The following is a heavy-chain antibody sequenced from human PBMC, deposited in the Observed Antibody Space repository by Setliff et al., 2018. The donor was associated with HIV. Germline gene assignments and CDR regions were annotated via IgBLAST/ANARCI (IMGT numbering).Heavy chain of an antibody. Sequence: SETLSLTCAVYGASFSGYYWSWIRQPPGKGLEWIGEISLSRSTDYNPSLKSRVTISVDTSKNQFSLKLTSVTAADMGVYYCARGRKKTLAVSGTRYFDFWGQGTLVTVSS. CDR1: GASFSGYY. D-gene: IGHD6-19*01. CDR2: ISLSRST. V-gene: IGHV4-34*01. CDR3: ARGRKKTLAVSGTRYFDF. J-gene: IGHJ4*02.